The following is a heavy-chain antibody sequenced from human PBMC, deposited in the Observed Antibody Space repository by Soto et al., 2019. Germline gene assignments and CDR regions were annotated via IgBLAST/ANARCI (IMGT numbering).Heavy chain of an antibody. CDR2: INWNSGSI. V-gene: IGHV3-9*01. CDR1: GFTFDDYA. Sequence: GGSLRLSCAASGFTFDDYAMHWVRQVPGKGLEWVSGINWNSGSIGYADSVKGRFAISRDNAKNSLHLQMDSLRAEDTAFYYCVKDESINWYSGHFRHWGQGTLVTVSS. CDR3: VKDESINWYSGHFRH. J-gene: IGHJ1*01. D-gene: IGHD6-13*01.